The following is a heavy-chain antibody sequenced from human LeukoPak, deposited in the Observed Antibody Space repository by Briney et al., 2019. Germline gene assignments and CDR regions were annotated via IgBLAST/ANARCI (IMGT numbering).Heavy chain of an antibody. CDR2: IYTSGST. J-gene: IGHJ4*02. CDR3: ARSSPRWFGESPPKIPFDY. CDR1: GGSISSYY. V-gene: IGHV4-4*07. D-gene: IGHD3-10*01. Sequence: SETLSLTCTVSGGSISSYYWSWIRQPAGKGLEWIERIYTSGSTNYNPSLKSRVTMSVDTSKNQFSLKLSSVTAADTAVYYCARSSPRWFGESPPKIPFDYWGQGTLVTVSS.